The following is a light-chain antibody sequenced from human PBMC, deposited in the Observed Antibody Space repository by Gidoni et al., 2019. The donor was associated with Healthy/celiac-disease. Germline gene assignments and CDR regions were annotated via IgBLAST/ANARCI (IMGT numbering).Light chain of an antibody. J-gene: IGKJ2*01. CDR1: QSVSSN. CDR2: GAS. CDR3: QQYNNWPLYT. V-gene: IGKV3-15*01. Sequence: EIVRTQAQATLSVAPGERATLSCRASQSVSSNLAWYPQKPGQAPRLLIYGASTRATGIPARFSGSGSGTEFTLTISSLQSEDFAVYYCQQYNNWPLYTFGQGTKLEIK.